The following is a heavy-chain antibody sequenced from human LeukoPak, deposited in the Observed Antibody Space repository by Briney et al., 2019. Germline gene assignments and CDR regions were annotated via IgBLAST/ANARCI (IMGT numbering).Heavy chain of an antibody. V-gene: IGHV4-59*01. CDR2: IYYSGST. CDR3: ARSTYYYGSGSYYRGFDY. CDR1: GGSISSYY. J-gene: IGHJ4*02. D-gene: IGHD3-10*01. Sequence: PSETLSLTCTVSGGSISSYYWSWIRQPPGKGLEWIGYIYYSGSTNYNPSLKSRVTISVDTSKNQFSLKLSSVTAADTAVYYCARSTYYYGSGSYYRGFDYWGQGTLVTVSS.